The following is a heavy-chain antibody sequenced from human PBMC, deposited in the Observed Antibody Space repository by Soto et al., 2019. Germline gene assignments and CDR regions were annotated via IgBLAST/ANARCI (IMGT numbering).Heavy chain of an antibody. Sequence: GESLKISCAASGFTFRSYSMNWVRQAPGKGLEWISYISTTSSSIYYADSVKGRFTISRDNAKNSLFLQMNSLRDEDTAVYYCARKGVAFDYWGQGALVTVSS. CDR2: ISTTSSSI. CDR1: GFTFRSYS. CDR3: ARKGVAFDY. J-gene: IGHJ4*02. D-gene: IGHD3-3*01. V-gene: IGHV3-48*02.